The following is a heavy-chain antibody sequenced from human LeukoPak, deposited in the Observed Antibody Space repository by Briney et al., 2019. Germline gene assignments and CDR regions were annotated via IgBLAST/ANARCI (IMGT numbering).Heavy chain of an antibody. CDR3: ARGYYYDSSGSLMPGY. Sequence: GASVKVSCKASGYTFSSHNINWVRQATGQGLEWMGGMNPNNGNTDYARKFQGRVTMTRDTSISTAYMELSSLRSEDTAVYYCARGYYYDSSGSLMPGYWGQGTLVTVSS. CDR2: MNPNNGNT. CDR1: GYTFSSHN. V-gene: IGHV1-8*01. J-gene: IGHJ4*02. D-gene: IGHD3-22*01.